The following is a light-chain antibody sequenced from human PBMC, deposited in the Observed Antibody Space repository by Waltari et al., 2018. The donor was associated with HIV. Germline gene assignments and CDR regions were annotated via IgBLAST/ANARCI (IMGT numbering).Light chain of an antibody. CDR2: DVT. V-gene: IGLV2-23*02. Sequence: QSALTQPASVSGSPGQAITISCTGSRRAVGTYDYISWYQQHPGTAPKLIFSDVTERPSGISNRFSGSKSGTTASLTISGLQAEDEAEYFCCSFAGSNFVFGSGTKVTVL. CDR1: RRAVGTYDY. J-gene: IGLJ1*01. CDR3: CSFAGSNFV.